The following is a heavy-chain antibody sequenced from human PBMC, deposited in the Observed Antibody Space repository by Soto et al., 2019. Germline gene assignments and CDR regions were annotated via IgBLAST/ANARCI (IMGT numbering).Heavy chain of an antibody. CDR1: GFTFSSYA. D-gene: IGHD3-10*02. V-gene: IGHV3-23*01. CDR3: ARVDHRGYFSVLTDF. CDR2: ISGSGGST. Sequence: GGSLRLSCAASGFTFSSYAMSWVRQAPGKGLGWVSAISGSGGSTYYADSVKGRFTISADTSRNQFSLSLSSLTAADTAVYYCARVDHRGYFSVLTDFWGQGILVTVSS. J-gene: IGHJ4*02.